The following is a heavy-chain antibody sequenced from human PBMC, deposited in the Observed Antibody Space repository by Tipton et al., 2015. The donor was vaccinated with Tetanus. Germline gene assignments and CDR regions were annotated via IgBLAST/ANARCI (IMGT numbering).Heavy chain of an antibody. V-gene: IGHV4-61*01. J-gene: IGHJ6*02. Sequence: TLSLTCTVSGGSVSDGIYYWNWIRQPPGKAPEWIGHVYASGSANYNPSLKSRVTISLDTSKSQLSLKMRSVTAADTAVYYCARFYCGGDCDSPYHYGVDVGGRGTTVTVSS. D-gene: IGHD2-21*02. CDR3: ARFYCGGDCDSPYHYGVDV. CDR2: VYASGSA. CDR1: GGSVSDGIYY.